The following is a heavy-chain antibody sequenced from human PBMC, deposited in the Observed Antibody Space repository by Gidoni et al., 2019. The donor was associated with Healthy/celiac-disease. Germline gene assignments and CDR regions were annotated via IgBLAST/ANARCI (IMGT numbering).Heavy chain of an antibody. CDR1: GFTFRSYD. CDR3: ARDYDSSGYFPGLGAFDI. CDR2: IGTAGDP. Sequence: EVQLVESGGGLVQPGGSLRRSCAASGFTFRSYDLHWVRQATGKGLGWVSAIGTAGDPYYPGSVKGRFTISRENAKNSLYLQINSLRAGDTAVYYCARDYDSSGYFPGLGAFDIWGQGTMVTVSS. D-gene: IGHD3-22*01. J-gene: IGHJ3*02. V-gene: IGHV3-13*05.